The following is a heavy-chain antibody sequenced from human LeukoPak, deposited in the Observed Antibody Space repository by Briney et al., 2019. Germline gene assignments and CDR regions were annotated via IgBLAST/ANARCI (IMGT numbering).Heavy chain of an antibody. Sequence: GGSLRLSCAASGFTFSDYYMGWIRQAPGKGPEWISYITSSGSSVYYPDSVKGRFTISRDNAKNSLFLQINSLRAEDTAMFYCARALNDAFDIWGQGTMVTVPS. CDR2: ITSSGSSV. V-gene: IGHV3-11*01. CDR3: ARALNDAFDI. CDR1: GFTFSDYY. J-gene: IGHJ3*02.